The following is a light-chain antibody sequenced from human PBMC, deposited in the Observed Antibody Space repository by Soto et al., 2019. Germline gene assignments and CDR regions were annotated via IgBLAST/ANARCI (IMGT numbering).Light chain of an antibody. CDR1: SSNIGSNY. J-gene: IGLJ2*01. CDR2: RNN. Sequence: QSVLTQPPSASGTPGQRVTTSCSGSSSNIGSNYVYWYQQLPGTAPKVLIYRNNQRPSGVPDRFSGSKSGTSASLAISGLRSEDEADYYCAAWDDSLSGVVFGGGTKLTVL. CDR3: AAWDDSLSGVV. V-gene: IGLV1-47*01.